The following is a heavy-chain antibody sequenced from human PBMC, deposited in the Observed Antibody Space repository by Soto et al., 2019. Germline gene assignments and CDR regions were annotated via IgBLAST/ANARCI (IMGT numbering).Heavy chain of an antibody. CDR2: IKEDGSEK. CDR1: GFTFSNYW. D-gene: IGHD6-6*01. Sequence: EVQLVESGGGLVQPGGSLRLSCAASGFTFSNYWMSWVRQATGKGLEWVANIKEDGSEKYYVDSVKGRFTISRDNAKNSLYLLMNSLRAEDTAVYFCARGGASRQEYWGQGTPVTVSS. CDR3: ARGGASRQEY. J-gene: IGHJ4*02. V-gene: IGHV3-7*01.